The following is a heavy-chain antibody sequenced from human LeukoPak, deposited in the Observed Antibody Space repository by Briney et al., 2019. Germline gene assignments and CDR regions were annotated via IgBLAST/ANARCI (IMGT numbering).Heavy chain of an antibody. Sequence: ASVKVSCKASGYTFTTYAMHWVRQAPGQRLEWMRWINGGNGNTKYSQNLQGRVTMTRDTSASTAYMELSRLRYEDTAVYYCARRGHYYVDYWGQGTVVTVSS. V-gene: IGHV1-3*01. J-gene: IGHJ4*02. CDR2: INGGNGNT. CDR1: GYTFTTYA. CDR3: ARRGHYYVDY.